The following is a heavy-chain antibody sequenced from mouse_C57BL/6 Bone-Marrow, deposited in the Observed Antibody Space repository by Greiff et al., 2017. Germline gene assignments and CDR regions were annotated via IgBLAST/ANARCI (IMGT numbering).Heavy chain of an antibody. V-gene: IGHV14-4*01. CDR2: IDPENGDT. CDR1: GFNIKDDY. CDR3: TTWGYYGSSVYCDY. D-gene: IGHD1-1*01. J-gene: IGHJ2*01. Sequence: VQLQQSGAELVRPGASVKLSCTASGFNIKDDYMHWVKQRPEQGLEWIGWIDPENGDTEYASKFQGKAPITADTSSNTAYLQLSSLTSEDTAVYYCTTWGYYGSSVYCDYWGQGTTLTVSS.